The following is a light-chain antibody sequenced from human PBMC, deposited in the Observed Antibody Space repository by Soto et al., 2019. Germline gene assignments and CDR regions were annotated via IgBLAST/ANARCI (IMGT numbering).Light chain of an antibody. J-gene: IGKJ4*01. Sequence: IVLAQSPGTLSLSPGERATLSCRASQTVRNNFFAWYQENPHEATRLLIHGASTRATGIPNRISSSGARAFFLLIISILAADVLAEYCCQQYGSALTFGGGTKVDI. CDR2: GAS. V-gene: IGKV3-20*01. CDR3: QQYGSALT. CDR1: QTVRNNF.